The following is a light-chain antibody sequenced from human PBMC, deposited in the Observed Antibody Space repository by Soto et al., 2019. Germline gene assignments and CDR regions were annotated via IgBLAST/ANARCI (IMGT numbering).Light chain of an antibody. CDR2: GAS. J-gene: IGKJ1*01. CDR3: QQYNKWRT. V-gene: IGKV3-15*01. CDR1: ESVSSN. Sequence: EIVMTQSPATLSVSPGERATLSCRASESVSSNLAWYQQKPGQAPRLLIYGASTRATGIPVMISGSGSGTEFTLTISSLQSEDFAVYYCQQYNKWRTFGQGTKVLVK.